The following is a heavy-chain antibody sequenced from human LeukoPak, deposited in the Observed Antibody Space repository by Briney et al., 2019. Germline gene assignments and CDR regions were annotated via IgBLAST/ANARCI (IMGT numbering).Heavy chain of an antibody. CDR3: ARQYCSSTSCYRLY. V-gene: IGHV3-7*01. J-gene: IGHJ4*02. CDR1: GFTFSSYW. Sequence: GGSLRLSCAASGFTFSSYWMSWVRQAPGKGLEWVANIKQDGSEEYYVDSVKGRFTISRDNAKNSLYLQMNSLRAEDTAVYYCARQYCSSTSCYRLYWGQGTLVTVSS. D-gene: IGHD2-2*01. CDR2: IKQDGSEE.